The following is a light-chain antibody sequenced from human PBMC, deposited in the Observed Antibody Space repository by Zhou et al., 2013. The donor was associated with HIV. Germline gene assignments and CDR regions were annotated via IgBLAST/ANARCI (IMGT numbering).Light chain of an antibody. CDR3: QQYGTSQT. CDR2: GAS. CDR1: QSVRANY. V-gene: IGKV3-20*01. Sequence: EIVLTQSPGTLSLSPGERAALSCRASQSVRANYLAWYQQRAGQAPRLLIYGASSRATGIPDRFSGSGSGTDFTLTISSLEPEDFAVYYCQQYGTSQTFGQGTKV. J-gene: IGKJ1*01.